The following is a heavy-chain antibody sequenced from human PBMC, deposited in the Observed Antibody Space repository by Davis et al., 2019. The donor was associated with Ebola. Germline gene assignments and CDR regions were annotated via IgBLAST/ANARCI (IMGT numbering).Heavy chain of an antibody. Sequence: ASVKVSCKASGGTFSSYTISWVRQAPGQGLEWMGWVRVYNGNTNYAQKLQGRVTMTTDPSTSTAYMELRSLRSDDTAVYYCARDAYFAVAGLPPGNYWGQGTLVTVSS. V-gene: IGHV1-18*01. CDR2: VRVYNGNT. J-gene: IGHJ4*02. D-gene: IGHD6-19*01. CDR3: ARDAYFAVAGLPPGNY. CDR1: GGTFSSYT.